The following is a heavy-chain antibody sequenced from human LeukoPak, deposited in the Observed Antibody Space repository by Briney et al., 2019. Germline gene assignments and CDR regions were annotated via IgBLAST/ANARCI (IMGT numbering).Heavy chain of an antibody. Sequence: ASVKVSCKASGYTFTSYDINWVRQAPGRGLEWMGWMNPNSGNTGYAQKFQGRVTMTRNTSISTAYMELSSLRSEDTAVYYCARGHAGDYLNYYYYMDVWGKGTTVTISS. D-gene: IGHD4-17*01. V-gene: IGHV1-8*01. CDR2: MNPNSGNT. CDR3: ARGHAGDYLNYYYYMDV. J-gene: IGHJ6*03. CDR1: GYTFTSYD.